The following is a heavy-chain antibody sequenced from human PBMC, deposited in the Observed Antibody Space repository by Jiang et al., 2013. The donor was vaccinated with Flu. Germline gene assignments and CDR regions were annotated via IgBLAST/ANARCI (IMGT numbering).Heavy chain of an antibody. D-gene: IGHD4-23*01. J-gene: IGHJ4*02. V-gene: IGHV4-30-2*01. Sequence: SRVTISVDRSKNQXSLKLSSVTAADTAVYYCARALRTTVVTPEPFDYWGQGTLVTVSS. CDR3: ARALRTTVVTPEPFDY.